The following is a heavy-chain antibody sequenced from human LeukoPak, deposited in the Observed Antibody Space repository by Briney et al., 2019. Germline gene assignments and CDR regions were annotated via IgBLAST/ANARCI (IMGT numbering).Heavy chain of an antibody. CDR1: GFTFDDFA. V-gene: IGHV3-9*01. D-gene: IGHD2-21*02. Sequence: GGSLRLSCAASGFTFDDFAMHWVRQAPGKGLEWVSGISWNSGSIGYADSVKGRFTISRDNAKNSLYLQMNSLRAEDTALYYCAKDRLAYCGGDCYSFDYWGQGTLVTVSS. CDR2: ISWNSGSI. J-gene: IGHJ4*02. CDR3: AKDRLAYCGGDCYSFDY.